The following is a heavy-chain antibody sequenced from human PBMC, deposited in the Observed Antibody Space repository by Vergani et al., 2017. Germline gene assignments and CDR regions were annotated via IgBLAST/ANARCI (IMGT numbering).Heavy chain of an antibody. CDR1: GGTFSSYA. Sequence: QVQLVQSGAEVKKPGSSVKVSCKASGGTFSSYAISWVRQAPGQGLEWMGRIIPILGIANYAQKFQGRVTITANKSSSTAYMELSSLRSEDTAVYDCARSTSVGDGYNLTPFGYWGQGTLVTVSS. V-gene: IGHV1-69*04. D-gene: IGHD5-24*01. J-gene: IGHJ4*02. CDR2: IIPILGIA. CDR3: ARSTSVGDGYNLTPFGY.